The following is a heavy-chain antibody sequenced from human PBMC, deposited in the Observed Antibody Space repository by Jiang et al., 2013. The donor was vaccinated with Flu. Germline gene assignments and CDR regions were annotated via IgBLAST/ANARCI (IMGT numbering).Heavy chain of an antibody. D-gene: IGHD3-22*01. CDR2: WYDGSNK. J-gene: IGHJ6*02. CDR3: ARDRYYDSSGPNYYYGMDV. V-gene: IGHV3-33*01. Sequence: WYDGSNKYYADSVKGRFTISRDNSKNTLYLQMNSLRAEDTAVYYCARDRYYDSSGPNYYYGMDVWGQGTTVTVSS.